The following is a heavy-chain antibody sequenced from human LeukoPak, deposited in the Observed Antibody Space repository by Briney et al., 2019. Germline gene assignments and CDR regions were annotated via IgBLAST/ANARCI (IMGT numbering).Heavy chain of an antibody. CDR1: GFTFSNYN. V-gene: IGHV3-21*01. CDR2: ITSTTGYI. CDR3: ARRSPGATVTTPVDY. Sequence: PGGSLRLSCAASGFTFSNYNMNWVRQAPGKGLEWVSSITSTTGYISYADSVKGRFTISRDNAKNSLYLQMNSLRAEDTAVYYCARRSPGATVTTPVDYWGQGTLVTVSS. J-gene: IGHJ4*02. D-gene: IGHD4-17*01.